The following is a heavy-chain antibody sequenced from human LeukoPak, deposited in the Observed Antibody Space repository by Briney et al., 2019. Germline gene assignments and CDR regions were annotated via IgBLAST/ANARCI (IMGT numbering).Heavy chain of an antibody. D-gene: IGHD3-10*01. CDR3: AKGAFSGTYSPFED. V-gene: IGHV3-23*01. J-gene: IGHJ4*02. CDR2: ISGSGDVS. Sequence: GGSLRLSCAASGFTFSSYAMSWVRQAPGQGLEWVSAISGSGDVSSYADAVKGRFTISRDNSKNTLYLQMNSLRAEDTAVYYCAKGAFSGTYSPFEDWGQGTLVTVSS. CDR1: GFTFSSYA.